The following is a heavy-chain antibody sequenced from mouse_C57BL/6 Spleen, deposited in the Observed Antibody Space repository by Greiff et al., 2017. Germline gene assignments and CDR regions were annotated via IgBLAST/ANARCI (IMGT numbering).Heavy chain of an antibody. CDR3: ARGEGYYDYDAWFAY. J-gene: IGHJ3*01. Sequence: EVQVVASEGGLVQPGSSMKLSCTASGFTFSDYYMAWVRQVPEKGLEWVANINYDGSSTYYLDSLKSRFIISGDNAKNILYLQMSSLKSEDTATYYCARGEGYYDYDAWFAYWGQGTLVTVSA. V-gene: IGHV5-16*01. D-gene: IGHD2-4*01. CDR1: GFTFSDYY. CDR2: INYDGSST.